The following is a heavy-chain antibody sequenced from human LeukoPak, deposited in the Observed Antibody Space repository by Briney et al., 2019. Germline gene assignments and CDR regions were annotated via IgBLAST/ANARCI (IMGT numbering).Heavy chain of an antibody. V-gene: IGHV3-7*03. CDR1: GFTFSSYW. Sequence: GGSLRLSCAASGFTFSSYWMSWVRQAPGKGLEWVANIKQDGSEKYYVDSVKGRFIISRDNAKNSLYLQMSSLRAEDTAVYYCARDKGSDEGPKFDYWGQGTLVTVSS. CDR3: ARDKGSDEGPKFDY. CDR2: IKQDGSEK. J-gene: IGHJ4*02.